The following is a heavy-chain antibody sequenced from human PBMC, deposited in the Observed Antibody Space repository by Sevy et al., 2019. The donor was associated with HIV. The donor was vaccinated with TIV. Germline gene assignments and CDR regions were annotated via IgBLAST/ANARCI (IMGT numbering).Heavy chain of an antibody. D-gene: IGHD4-17*01. Sequence: GGSQRLSCAASGFRFSSFSMNWVRQAPGKGLEWVSYITSSSSTIFYADSVKGRFTISRDNAKNSLYLQMSSLRDEDTAVYYCVRAQADYGDFVGHFDHWGQGSLVTVSS. CDR1: GFRFSSFS. V-gene: IGHV3-48*02. J-gene: IGHJ4*02. CDR3: VRAQADYGDFVGHFDH. CDR2: ITSSSSTI.